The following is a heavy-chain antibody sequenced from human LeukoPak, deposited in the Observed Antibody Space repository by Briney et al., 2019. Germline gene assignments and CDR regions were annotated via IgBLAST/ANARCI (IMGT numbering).Heavy chain of an antibody. CDR1: GFTFSSYA. V-gene: IGHV3-23*01. D-gene: IGHD3-22*01. CDR2: ISGSGGST. CDR3: ARSWGRSGYFDD. Sequence: GGSLRLSCAASGFTFSSYAMSWVRQAPGKGLEWVSAISGSGGSTYYADSVKGRFTISRDNAKNTVYLQMNSLRAEDTAVYYCARSWGRSGYFDDWGQGTLVTVSS. J-gene: IGHJ4*02.